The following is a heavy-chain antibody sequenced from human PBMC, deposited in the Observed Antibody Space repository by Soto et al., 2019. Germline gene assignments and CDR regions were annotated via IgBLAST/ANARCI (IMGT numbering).Heavy chain of an antibody. CDR1: GGTFSSYA. CDR2: IIPIFGTA. Sequence: SVKVSCKASGGTFSSYALRWVRQAPGQGLEWMGVIIPIFGTANYAQKFQGRVTITADEFTSTPYMELSSLRSEDTAVYYCARPGYSSSWYGYYYYGMDVWGQGTTVTVSS. V-gene: IGHV1-69*13. CDR3: ARPGYSSSWYGYYYYGMDV. J-gene: IGHJ6*02. D-gene: IGHD6-13*01.